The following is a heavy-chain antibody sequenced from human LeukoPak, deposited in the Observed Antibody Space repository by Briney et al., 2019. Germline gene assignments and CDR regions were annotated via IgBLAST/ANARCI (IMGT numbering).Heavy chain of an antibody. Sequence: PGGSLRLSCAASGFTFSSYGMHWVRQAPGKGLEWVAVISYDGSNKYYADSVKGRFTISRDNSKNTLYLQMNSLSAEDTAVYYCAKVGQWLVRSFDYWGQGTLVTVSS. CDR3: AKVGQWLVRSFDY. D-gene: IGHD6-19*01. CDR1: GFTFSSYG. CDR2: ISYDGSNK. J-gene: IGHJ4*02. V-gene: IGHV3-30*18.